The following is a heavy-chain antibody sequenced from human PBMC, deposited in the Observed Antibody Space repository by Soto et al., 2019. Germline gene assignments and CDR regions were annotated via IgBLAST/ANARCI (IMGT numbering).Heavy chain of an antibody. J-gene: IGHJ5*02. CDR2: IYYSGST. CDR3: AREIVVVVAATRWFDP. V-gene: IGHV4-59*01. CDR1: GGSISSYY. D-gene: IGHD2-15*01. Sequence: SETLSLTCTVSGGSISSYYWSWIRQPPGKGLEWIGYIYYSGSTNYNPSLKSRVTISVDTSKNQFSLNLSSVTAADTAVYYCAREIVVVVAATRWFDPWGQGTLVTVSS.